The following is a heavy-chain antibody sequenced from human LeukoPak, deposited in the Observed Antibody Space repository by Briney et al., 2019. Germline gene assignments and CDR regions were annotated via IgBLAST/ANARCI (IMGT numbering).Heavy chain of an antibody. Sequence: ASVNVSCTASGYTFTRYYMHWVRQAPGQGLEWMGWINPNSGDTNYAQNFQGRVTMTRDTSVSTAYMELSSLRSDDTAVFYCAREYSGSYNPWGQGTPVTVSS. CDR2: INPNSGDT. V-gene: IGHV1-2*02. CDR1: GYTFTRYY. J-gene: IGHJ5*02. CDR3: AREYSGSYNP. D-gene: IGHD1-26*01.